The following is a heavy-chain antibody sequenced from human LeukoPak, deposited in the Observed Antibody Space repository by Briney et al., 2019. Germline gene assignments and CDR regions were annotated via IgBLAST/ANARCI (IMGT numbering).Heavy chain of an antibody. CDR2: ISGSGTST. V-gene: IGHV3-23*01. Sequence: PGGSLRLSCAASGLTFSTYAMSWVRQAPGKGLEWVSVISGSGTSTYYADSVKGRFTISRDNSKNTLYLQMNSLRADDTAAFYCARAAYCSSTSCYRSYGLDVWGQGTTVTVSS. CDR3: ARAAYCSSTSCYRSYGLDV. J-gene: IGHJ6*02. D-gene: IGHD2-2*01. CDR1: GLTFSTYA.